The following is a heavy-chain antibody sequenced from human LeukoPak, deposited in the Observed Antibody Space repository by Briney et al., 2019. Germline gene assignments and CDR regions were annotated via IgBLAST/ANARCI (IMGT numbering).Heavy chain of an antibody. CDR3: ARAAMIVVVKDYYYYYGMDV. V-gene: IGHV1-69*04. CDR2: IIPIFGIA. J-gene: IGHJ6*02. Sequence: SVKVSCKASGGTFSSYAISWVRQAPGQGLEWMGRIIPIFGIANYAQKFQGRVTITADKSTSTAYMELSSLRSEDTAVYYCARAAMIVVVKDYYYYYGMDVWGQGTTVTVFS. D-gene: IGHD3-22*01. CDR1: GGTFSSYA.